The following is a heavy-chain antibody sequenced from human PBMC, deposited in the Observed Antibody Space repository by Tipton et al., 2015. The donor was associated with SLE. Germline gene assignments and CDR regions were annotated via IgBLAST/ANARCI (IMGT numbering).Heavy chain of an antibody. CDR3: AKDPLGSGNLG. D-gene: IGHD3-10*01. J-gene: IGHJ4*02. V-gene: IGHV1-18*04. CDR2: ISAYNGNT. Sequence: QVQLVQSGAEVKKPGESLRISCKGSGYSFTSYWISWVRQAPGQGLEWMGWISAYNGNTNYAQKLQGRVTMTTDTSTSTAYMELRSLRSDDTAVYYCAKDPLGSGNLGWGQGTLVTVSS. CDR1: GYSFTSYW.